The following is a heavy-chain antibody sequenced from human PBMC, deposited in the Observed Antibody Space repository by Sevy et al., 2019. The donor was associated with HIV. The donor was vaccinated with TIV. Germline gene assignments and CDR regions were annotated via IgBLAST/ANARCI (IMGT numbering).Heavy chain of an antibody. CDR2: ISFSSNYI. CDR1: GFTFSTYT. D-gene: IGHD3-10*01. CDR3: ARPYGSGSWEAFDI. Sequence: GGSLRLSCAASGFTFSTYTMNWVRQAPGKGLEWVSSISFSSNYIYYEDSVKGRFTTSRNNSKNTLYLQMNSLRAEDTAVYYCARPYGSGSWEAFDIWGQGTMVTVSS. V-gene: IGHV3-21*01. J-gene: IGHJ3*02.